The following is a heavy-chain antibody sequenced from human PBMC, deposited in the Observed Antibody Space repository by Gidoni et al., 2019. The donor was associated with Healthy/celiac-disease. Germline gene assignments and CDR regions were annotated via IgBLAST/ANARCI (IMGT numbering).Heavy chain of an antibody. D-gene: IGHD3-10*01. V-gene: IGHV4-34*01. CDR1: GWSFSGYY. CDR2: INHSGST. CDR3: ARGVMVRGSLDY. J-gene: IGHJ4*02. Sequence: QVQLQQWGAGLLKPSETLSLTCVVYGWSFSGYYWSWIRQPPGKGLEWIGEINHSGSTNYNPSLKSRVTISVDTSKNQFSLKLSSVTAADTAVYYCARGVMVRGSLDYWGQGTLVTVSS.